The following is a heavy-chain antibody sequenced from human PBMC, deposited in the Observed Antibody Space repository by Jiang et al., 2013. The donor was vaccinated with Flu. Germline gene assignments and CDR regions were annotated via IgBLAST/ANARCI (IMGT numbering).Heavy chain of an antibody. CDR1: GGSISSYY. V-gene: IGHV4-59*01. CDR3: ARVAMEVGYDFWGGYPHMPLDH. Sequence: GPGLVKPSETLSLTCTVSGGSISSYYWSWIRQPPGKGLEWIGYIYSSGNTNYNPSLKSRVTISVDKSKNQFSLKLTSVTAADTAVYYCARVAMEVGYDFWGGYPHMPLDHWGQGTLVAVSS. J-gene: IGHJ4*02. D-gene: IGHD3-3*01. CDR2: IYSSGNT.